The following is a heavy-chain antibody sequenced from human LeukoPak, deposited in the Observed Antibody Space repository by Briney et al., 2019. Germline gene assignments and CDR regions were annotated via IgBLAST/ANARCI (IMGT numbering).Heavy chain of an antibody. J-gene: IGHJ5*02. Sequence: PGGSLRLSCAASEFTFSNYGMSWVRQAPGKGLEWVSAISGSGDYTYYADSVKGRFTISRDNAKNTLYLQMNSLRAEDTAVYYCARDPVVVVAATLSWFDPWGQGTLVTVSS. V-gene: IGHV3-23*01. CDR3: ARDPVVVVAATLSWFDP. CDR2: ISGSGDYT. CDR1: EFTFSNYG. D-gene: IGHD2-15*01.